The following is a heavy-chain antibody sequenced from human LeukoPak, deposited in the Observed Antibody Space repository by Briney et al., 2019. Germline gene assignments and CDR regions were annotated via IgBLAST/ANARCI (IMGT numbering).Heavy chain of an antibody. D-gene: IGHD1-26*01. V-gene: IGHV3-7*05. CDR2: IKEDGSKK. CDR1: GFTFRSYW. J-gene: IGHJ4*02. Sequence: GGSLRLSCAASGFTFRSYWMKWVRQAPGKGLEWVANIKEDGSKKYYVDSVKGRFPISRDNAENSLYLQMNSLRVEDTAVYYCARGSAWERGSYDYWGQGTLVTVSS. CDR3: ARGSAWERGSYDY.